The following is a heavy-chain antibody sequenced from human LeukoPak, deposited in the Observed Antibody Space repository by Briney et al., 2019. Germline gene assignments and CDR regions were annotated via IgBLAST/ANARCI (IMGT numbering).Heavy chain of an antibody. D-gene: IGHD3-10*01. J-gene: IGHJ4*02. Sequence: PGGSLRLSCAASEFTFSIYAMSWVRQAPGKGLEWVSAISGSGVITYYADSVNGRFTISRDNSKDTLYLQMSNLRAEDTAVYYCAKYTPANYYGSGSIFDYWGQGTLVTVSS. V-gene: IGHV3-23*01. CDR1: EFTFSIYA. CDR3: AKYTPANYYGSGSIFDY. CDR2: ISGSGVIT.